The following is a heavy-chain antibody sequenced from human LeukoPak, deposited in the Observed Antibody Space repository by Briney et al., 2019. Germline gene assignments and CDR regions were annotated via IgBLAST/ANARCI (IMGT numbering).Heavy chain of an antibody. V-gene: IGHV1-24*01. CDR1: GYTLTELS. J-gene: IGHJ5*02. Sequence: WASVKVSCKVSGYTLTELSMHWVRQAPGKGLEWMGGFDPEDGETIYAQKFQGRVTMTEDTSTDTAYMELSSLRSEDTAVYHCATLPPWGYQLTRFDPWGQGTLVTVSS. CDR3: ATLPPWGYQLTRFDP. CDR2: FDPEDGET. D-gene: IGHD2-2*01.